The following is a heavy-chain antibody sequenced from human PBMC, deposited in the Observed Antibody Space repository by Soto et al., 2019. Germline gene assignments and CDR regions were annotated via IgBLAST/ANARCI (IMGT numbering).Heavy chain of an antibody. J-gene: IGHJ6*02. CDR3: AGAAYRSLRYSAPFYGMDV. V-gene: IGHV3-48*03. D-gene: IGHD3-10*01. CDR1: GFSLNDYE. Sequence: PGGSLRLSCGASGFSLNDYEMHWVRQAPGSGLEWLSYISRSGDINYYADSARGRFAISRDNAKNSLYLQMNSLRVEDTAVYYCAGAAYRSLRYSAPFYGMDVWGQGTTVTVSS. CDR2: ISRSGDIN.